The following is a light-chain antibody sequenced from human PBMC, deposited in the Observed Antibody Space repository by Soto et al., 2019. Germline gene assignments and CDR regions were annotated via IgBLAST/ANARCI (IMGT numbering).Light chain of an antibody. CDR2: GTS. V-gene: IGKV3-20*01. CDR3: QQYGTSPPVYT. J-gene: IGKJ2*01. Sequence: EIVLTHSPGTLSLSPGERATLSCRASQSVSSSYVAWYQQKFGQAPRLLIHGTSHRATGTPDRFSGSGSGTDFTLTITRLEPEDIAVYYCQQYGTSPPVYTFGQGTKLEIK. CDR1: QSVSSSY.